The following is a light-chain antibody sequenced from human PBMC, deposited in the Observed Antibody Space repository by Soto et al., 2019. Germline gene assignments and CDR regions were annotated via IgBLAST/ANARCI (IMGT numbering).Light chain of an antibody. CDR1: RSVSNY. CDR3: QQRSDWPPT. CDR2: DAS. J-gene: IGKJ4*01. V-gene: IGKV3-11*01. Sequence: ETVLTQSPATLSLSPGERATLSCRASRSVSNYLAWYQQKPGQAPRLLIYDASNRASGIPARFSGSGSGTDFTLTISSLEPEDFAVYYCQQRSDWPPTFGGGTK.